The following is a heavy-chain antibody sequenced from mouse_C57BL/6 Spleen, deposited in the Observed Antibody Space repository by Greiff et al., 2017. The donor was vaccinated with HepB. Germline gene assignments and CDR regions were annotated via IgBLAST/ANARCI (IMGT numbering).Heavy chain of an antibody. V-gene: IGHV5-17*01. CDR3: ARGGNYPYFDY. J-gene: IGHJ2*01. D-gene: IGHD2-1*01. CDR2: ISSGSSTT. Sequence: EVNLVESGGGLVKPGGSLKLSCAASGFTFSDYGMHWVRQAPEKGLEWVAYISSGSSTTYYSETVKGRFTISRDNAKNTLFLQMTSLRSEDTAMYYCARGGNYPYFDYWGQGTTLTVSS. CDR1: GFTFSDYG.